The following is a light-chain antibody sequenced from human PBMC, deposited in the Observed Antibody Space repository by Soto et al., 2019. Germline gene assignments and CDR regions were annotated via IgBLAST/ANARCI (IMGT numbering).Light chain of an antibody. Sequence: DIQMTQSPSSVSASVGDRDTITCRTSQSIVSWLAWYQQKPGKAPTVLIYAASSLQSGVPSRFSGCGSGSDFTLTISSLQPEDFAAYYCQPANSFPLTFGGGTKVEIK. J-gene: IGKJ4*01. V-gene: IGKV1-12*01. CDR2: AAS. CDR1: QSIVSW. CDR3: QPANSFPLT.